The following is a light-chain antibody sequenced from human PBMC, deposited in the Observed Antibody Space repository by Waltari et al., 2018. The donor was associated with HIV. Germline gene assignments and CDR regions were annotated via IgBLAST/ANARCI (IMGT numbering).Light chain of an antibody. J-gene: IGLJ2*01. Sequence: QSVLTQPPSVSGAPGQRLTISCTGSSSNIGAGSDVHWYQQIAGAAPKLLIYGDNDRASGVPDRFSGSKSGTSASLAITGLQAEDAADYYCQSYDSSLVFGGGTKLTV. V-gene: IGLV1-40*01. CDR1: SSNIGAGSD. CDR3: QSYDSSLV. CDR2: GDN.